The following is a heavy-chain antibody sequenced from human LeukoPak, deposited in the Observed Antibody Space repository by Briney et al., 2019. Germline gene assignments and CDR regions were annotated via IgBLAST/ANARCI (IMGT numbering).Heavy chain of an antibody. J-gene: IGHJ4*02. Sequence: SVKVSCKASGGTFSSYAISWVRQAPGQRLEWIGWIVVGSGNTNYAQKFQERVTITRDMSTSTAYMELSSLRSEDTAVYYCAASDFWSGYVPDYWGQGTLVTVSS. V-gene: IGHV1-58*02. CDR2: IVVGSGNT. CDR3: AASDFWSGYVPDY. D-gene: IGHD3-3*01. CDR1: GGTFSSYA.